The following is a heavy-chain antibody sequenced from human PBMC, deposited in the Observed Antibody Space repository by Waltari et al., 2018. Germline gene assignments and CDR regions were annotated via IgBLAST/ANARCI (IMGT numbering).Heavy chain of an antibody. V-gene: IGHV4-4*02. J-gene: IGHJ3*02. D-gene: IGHD3-10*02. Sequence: QVQLQESGPGLVKPSGTLSLTCAVSGGSISSSNWWSWVRQPPGKGLEWIGEIYHSGSTNYNPSLKIRVTISVDKSKNQFSLKLSSVTAAVTAVYYCAIATTMLGAFDIWGQGTMVTVSS. CDR3: AIATTMLGAFDI. CDR2: IYHSGST. CDR1: GGSISSSNW.